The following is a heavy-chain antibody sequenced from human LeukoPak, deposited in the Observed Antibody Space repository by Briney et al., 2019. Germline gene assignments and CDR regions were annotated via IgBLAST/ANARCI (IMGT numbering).Heavy chain of an antibody. V-gene: IGHV3-64*04. J-gene: IGHJ4*02. Sequence: GGSLRLSCSASGFTFSSYAMHWVRQAPGKGLEYVSAISSNGGSTYYADSVKGRFTISRDNSKNTLYLQMNSLRAEDTAVYYCARGEGDYYDSSGYYCEFDYWGQGTLVTVSS. CDR2: ISSNGGST. D-gene: IGHD3-22*01. CDR3: ARGEGDYYDSSGYYCEFDY. CDR1: GFTFSSYA.